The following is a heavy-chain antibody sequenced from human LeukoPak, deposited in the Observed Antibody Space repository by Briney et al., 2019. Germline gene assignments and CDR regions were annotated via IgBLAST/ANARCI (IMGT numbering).Heavy chain of an antibody. CDR3: AKDHYWSIDY. CDR1: GFDFRSNW. D-gene: IGHD3-3*01. Sequence: GGSLRLSCAASGFDFRSNWMHWVRHAPGQGLVWVSRIKGDGISTNYADSVKGRFTISRDIAKNTLYLQMNSLRAEDTGVYYCAKDHYWSIDYWGRGTLVTVSS. J-gene: IGHJ4*02. CDR2: IKGDGIST. V-gene: IGHV3-74*01.